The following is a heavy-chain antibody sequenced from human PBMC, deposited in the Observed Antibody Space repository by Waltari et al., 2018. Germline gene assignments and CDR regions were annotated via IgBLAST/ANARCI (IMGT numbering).Heavy chain of an antibody. CDR3: ARHGDVVPAASVDWFDP. J-gene: IGHJ5*02. CDR2: IYPGDSDT. Sequence: EVQLVQSGAEVKKPGESLKISCKGSGYSFTSYWIGWVRQMPGKGLEWMGIIYPGDSDTRSSPSFQGQVTISADKSISTAYLQWSSLKASDTATYYCARHGDVVPAASVDWFDPWGQGTLVTVSS. CDR1: GYSFTSYW. V-gene: IGHV5-51*01. D-gene: IGHD2-2*01.